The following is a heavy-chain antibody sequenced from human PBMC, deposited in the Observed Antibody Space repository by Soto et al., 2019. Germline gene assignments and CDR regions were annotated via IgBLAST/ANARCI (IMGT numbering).Heavy chain of an antibody. D-gene: IGHD1-26*01. V-gene: IGHV3-53*01. Sequence: GGSLRLSCAASGFTVSNYYMNWVRLVPEKGLEWVSVIYSSGPTFYADSVRGRFTISRDNSKNTLYLQMNSLRVEDTAVYYCARAFGGSYDYWGQGTLVTVSS. CDR3: ARAFGGSYDY. CDR2: IYSSGPT. CDR1: GFTVSNYY. J-gene: IGHJ4*02.